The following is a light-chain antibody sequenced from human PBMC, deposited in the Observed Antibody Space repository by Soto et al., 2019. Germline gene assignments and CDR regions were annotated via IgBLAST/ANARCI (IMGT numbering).Light chain of an antibody. V-gene: IGKV3-20*01. J-gene: IGKJ1*01. CDR3: QQYGSSPRT. CDR2: GAS. CDR1: QSRGSNF. Sequence: EIVLTQSPGTLSLSPGERATLSCKTSQSRGSNFLAWYQHKPGQAPRLLIHGASSRATGIPDRFSGSGSGTDFTLTISRLEPEDFAVYYCQQYGSSPRTFGPGPKVDIK.